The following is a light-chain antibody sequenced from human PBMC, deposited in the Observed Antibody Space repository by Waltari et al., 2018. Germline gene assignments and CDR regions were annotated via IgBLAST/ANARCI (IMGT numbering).Light chain of an antibody. V-gene: IGLV3-9*01. Sequence: SYELTQPVSVSVAQGQTAKITCGGDNIGMKNVHWYQHRPGQAPLLGLYRDDNRPPGLPDRFSGSNPGNTAPLTISGAQAGDEAAYYCQVWDNSNGVFGGGT. CDR2: RDD. CDR3: QVWDNSNGV. CDR1: NIGMKN. J-gene: IGLJ3*02.